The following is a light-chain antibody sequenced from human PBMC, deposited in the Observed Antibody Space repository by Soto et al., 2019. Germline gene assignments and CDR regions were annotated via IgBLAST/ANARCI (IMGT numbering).Light chain of an antibody. Sequence: QSVLTQPASVAGSPGQSINISCTGTSSDVGGYNYVSWYQQHPGKAPKLMIYEVSNRPSGVSNRFSGSKSGNTASLTISGLQAEDEADSYCSSYTSSSTYVFGTGTKLTVL. CDR2: EVS. V-gene: IGLV2-14*01. J-gene: IGLJ1*01. CDR3: SSYTSSSTYV. CDR1: SSDVGGYNY.